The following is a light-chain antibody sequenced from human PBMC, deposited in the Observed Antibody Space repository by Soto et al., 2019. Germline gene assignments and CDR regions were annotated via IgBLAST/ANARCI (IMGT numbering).Light chain of an antibody. CDR1: QSVSRN. CDR3: QQYNNWPRT. V-gene: IGKV3-15*01. Sequence: ETVMTQSPATLSVSPGERATLSCRASQSVSRNLAWYQQKPGQAPRLLIYGASTRATGIPARFSGRGSGTEFTLTISSLQSEDFAIYYCQQYNNWPRTFGQGTKVDIK. CDR2: GAS. J-gene: IGKJ1*01.